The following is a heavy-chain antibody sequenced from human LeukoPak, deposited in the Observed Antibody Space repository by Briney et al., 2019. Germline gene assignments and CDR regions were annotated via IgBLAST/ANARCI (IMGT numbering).Heavy chain of an antibody. CDR2: ISSSSSYI. CDR3: ARKRVGYGDYGYAFDI. J-gene: IGHJ3*02. CDR1: GFTFSSYW. V-gene: IGHV3-21*01. Sequence: GGSLRLSCAASGFTFSSYWMSWVRQAPGKGLEWVSSISSSSSYIYYADSVKGRFTISRDNAKNSLYLQMNSLRAEDTAVYYCARKRVGYGDYGYAFDIWGQGQWSPSLQ. D-gene: IGHD4-17*01.